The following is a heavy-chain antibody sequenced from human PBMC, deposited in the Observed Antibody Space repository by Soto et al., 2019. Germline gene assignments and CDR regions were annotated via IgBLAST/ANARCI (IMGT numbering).Heavy chain of an antibody. D-gene: IGHD1-26*01. J-gene: IGHJ4*02. CDR1: GFTFSSYD. V-gene: IGHV3-13*01. CDR2: IGTAGDT. Sequence: EVQLVESGGGLVQPGGSLRLSCAASGFTFSSYDMHWVRQATGKGLEWVSAIGTAGDTYYPGSVKGRFTISRENAKNSLYLQMNSLRAGDTAVYYCARTLVGADYYFDYWGQGTLVTVSS. CDR3: ARTLVGADYYFDY.